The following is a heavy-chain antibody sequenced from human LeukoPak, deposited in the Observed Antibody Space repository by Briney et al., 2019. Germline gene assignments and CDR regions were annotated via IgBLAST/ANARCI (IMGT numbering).Heavy chain of an antibody. J-gene: IGHJ5*02. CDR3: ARKASYCYDRSGYYP. Sequence: GGSLRLSCAASGFTFSDYYMSWIRQAPGKGLEWVSYISSSGSTIYYADSVKGRFTISRDNAKNTLYLQMNSLRAEDTAVYYCARKASYCYDRSGYYPWGQGTLVTVSS. CDR1: GFTFSDYY. CDR2: ISSSGSTI. V-gene: IGHV3-11*01. D-gene: IGHD3-22*01.